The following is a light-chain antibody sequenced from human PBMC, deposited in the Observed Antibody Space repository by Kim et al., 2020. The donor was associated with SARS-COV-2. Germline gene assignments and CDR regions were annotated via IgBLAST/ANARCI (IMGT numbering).Light chain of an antibody. CDR2: GAS. Sequence: LSPGESAALSCRASQSVSSSYLAWYQQKPGQAPRLLIYGASSRATGIPDRCSGSGSGTDFTLTISRLEPEDFAGYYCQQYGSSPLTFGGGTKLEIK. V-gene: IGKV3-20*01. J-gene: IGKJ4*01. CDR1: QSVSSSY. CDR3: QQYGSSPLT.